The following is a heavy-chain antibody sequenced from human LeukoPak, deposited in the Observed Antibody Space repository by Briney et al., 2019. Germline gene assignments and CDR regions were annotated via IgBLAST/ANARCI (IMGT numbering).Heavy chain of an antibody. CDR3: ARELYCGGDCANWFDP. D-gene: IGHD2-21*02. J-gene: IGHJ5*02. Sequence: PSETLSLTCTVSGGSISSGGYYWSWLRQHPGTGLEWIGYIYYSGSTYYNPSLKSRVTISVDTSKNQFSLKLSSVTAADTAVYYCARELYCGGDCANWFDPWGQGTLVTVSS. CDR1: GGSISSGGYY. V-gene: IGHV4-31*03. CDR2: IYYSGST.